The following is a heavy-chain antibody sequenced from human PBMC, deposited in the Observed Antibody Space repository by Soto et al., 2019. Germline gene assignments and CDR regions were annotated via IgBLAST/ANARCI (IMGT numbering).Heavy chain of an antibody. V-gene: IGHV1-2*04. D-gene: IGHD6-19*01. CDR1: GYTFTGYY. CDR2: INPNSGGT. Sequence: QVQLVQSGAEVKKPGASVKVSCKASGYTFTGYYMHWVRQAPGQGLAWMGWINPNSGGTNYAQKFRGWVTMARDTSISTAYMELSRLRSDDTAVYYCAREEVIAVAGPYYYGMDVWGQGTTVTVSS. J-gene: IGHJ6*02. CDR3: AREEVIAVAGPYYYGMDV.